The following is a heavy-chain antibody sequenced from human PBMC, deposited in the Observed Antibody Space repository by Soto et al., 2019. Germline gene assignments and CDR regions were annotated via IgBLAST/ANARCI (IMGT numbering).Heavy chain of an antibody. CDR2: ISGSGGST. D-gene: IGHD2-15*01. CDR3: ANGYCSGGSCYRNYYYYGMDV. J-gene: IGHJ6*02. CDR1: GFTFSSYA. V-gene: IGHV3-23*01. Sequence: EVQLLESGGGLVQPGGSLRLSCAASGFTFSSYAMSWVRQAPGKGLEWVSAISGSGGSTYYADSVKGRFTISRDNSKNTLYLQMNSLRAEDTAVYYSANGYCSGGSCYRNYYYYGMDVWGQGTTVTVSS.